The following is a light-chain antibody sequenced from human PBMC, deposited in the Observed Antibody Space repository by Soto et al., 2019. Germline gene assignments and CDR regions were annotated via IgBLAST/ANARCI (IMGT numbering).Light chain of an antibody. CDR3: QQYNRSPYT. CDR2: AAP. CDR1: QSVNSD. Sequence: EIVLTQSPGTLSLSQGERATLSCRASQSVNSDIAWYQQKPGQAPRLLIYAAPSRATGIPDRFSGSGSGTDFSLTISRLEPEDFAVYYCQQYNRSPYTFGQGTKVEIK. J-gene: IGKJ2*01. V-gene: IGKV3-20*01.